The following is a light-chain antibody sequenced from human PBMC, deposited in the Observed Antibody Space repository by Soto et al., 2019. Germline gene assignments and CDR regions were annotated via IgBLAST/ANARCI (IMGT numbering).Light chain of an antibody. J-gene: IGKJ2*01. V-gene: IGKV1-33*01. CDR2: DAS. CDR3: QQYDNLPYT. Sequence: DIQMTQSPSSLSASVGDRVTITCQASQDISNYLNWYQQKPGKAPKLLIYDASNLETGVPSRFSGSGSGTGFTFTISSLQPEDIATYYCQQYDNLPYTFGQGTKVDIK. CDR1: QDISNY.